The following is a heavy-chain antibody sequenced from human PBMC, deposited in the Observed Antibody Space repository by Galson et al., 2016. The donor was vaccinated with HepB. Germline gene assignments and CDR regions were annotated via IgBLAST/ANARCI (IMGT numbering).Heavy chain of an antibody. CDR2: ISSSNTI. CDR3: AKAGVYNWNDVDLEY. V-gene: IGHV3-69-1*02. D-gene: IGHD1-1*01. J-gene: IGHJ4*02. CDR1: GFIFSDYH. Sequence: SLRLSCAASGFIFSDYHINWIRQAPGKGLEWISYISSSNTIHYADSVKGRFTISRDNARNSVSLLMNSLRVEDTAVYYCAKAGVYNWNDVDLEYWGQGTLVTVSS.